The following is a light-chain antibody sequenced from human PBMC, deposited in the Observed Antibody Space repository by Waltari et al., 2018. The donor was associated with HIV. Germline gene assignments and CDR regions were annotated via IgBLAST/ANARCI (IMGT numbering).Light chain of an antibody. V-gene: IGLV3-1*01. CDR3: SSYTGDNSVL. CDR2: QDS. J-gene: IGLJ3*02. Sequence: WYQQKPGQSPVMVIYQDSERPSGIPERFSGSNSGNTATLTISGTQAMDEADYYCSSYTGDNSVLFGGGTKLSVV.